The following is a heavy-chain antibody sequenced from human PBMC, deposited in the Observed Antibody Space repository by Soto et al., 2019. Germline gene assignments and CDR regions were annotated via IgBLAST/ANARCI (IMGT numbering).Heavy chain of an antibody. CDR2: INPSGGST. D-gene: IGHD3-22*01. Sequence: ASVKVSCKASGYTFTSYYMHWVRQAPGQGLEWMGIINPSGGSTSYAQKFQGRVTMTRDTSTSTVYMELSSLRSEDTAVYYCATTWGEVVAEPYGMDVWGQGTTVTVSS. CDR3: ATTWGEVVAEPYGMDV. V-gene: IGHV1-46*01. CDR1: GYTFTSYY. J-gene: IGHJ6*02.